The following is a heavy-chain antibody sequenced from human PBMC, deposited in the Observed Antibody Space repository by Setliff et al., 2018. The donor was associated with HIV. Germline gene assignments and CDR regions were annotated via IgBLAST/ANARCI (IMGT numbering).Heavy chain of an antibody. V-gene: IGHV4-39*07. CDR2: IYYSGST. Sequence: SETLSLTCTVSGGSISSTGYYWGWIRQPPGKGLEWIGSIYYSGSTYYNPSLKSRVTISVDTSKNQFSLKLSSVTAADTAVYYCARDFRIGWAVQDYWYFDLWGRGTLVTVS. J-gene: IGHJ2*01. CDR1: GGSISSTGYY. CDR3: ARDFRIGWAVQDYWYFDL. D-gene: IGHD1-26*01.